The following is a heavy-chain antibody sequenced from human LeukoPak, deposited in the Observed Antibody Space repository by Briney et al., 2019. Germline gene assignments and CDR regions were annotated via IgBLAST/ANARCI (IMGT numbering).Heavy chain of an antibody. CDR2: INHSGST. J-gene: IGHJ5*02. V-gene: IGHV4-34*01. Sequence: TSETLSLTCAVYGGSFSGYYWSWIRQPPGKGLEWIGEINHSGSTNYNPSLKSRVTISVDTSKNQFSLKLSSVTAADTAVYYCARAMVRGFYRVRFDPWGQGTLVTVSS. CDR1: GGSFSGYY. D-gene: IGHD3-10*01. CDR3: ARAMVRGFYRVRFDP.